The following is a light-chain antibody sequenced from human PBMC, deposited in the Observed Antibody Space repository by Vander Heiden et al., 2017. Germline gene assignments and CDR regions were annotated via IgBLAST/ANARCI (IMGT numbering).Light chain of an antibody. Sequence: EIVLTQSPGTLSLSPGERATLSCRASRAVGNNYLAWYQQRPGPTPRLLIYGASTRAAGIPDRFSGSGSGTEFTLTISRLEPEDVAVYFCQQYDSSPPTFGPGTTV. CDR2: GAS. V-gene: IGKV3-20*01. J-gene: IGKJ1*01. CDR3: QQYDSSPPT. CDR1: RAVGNNY.